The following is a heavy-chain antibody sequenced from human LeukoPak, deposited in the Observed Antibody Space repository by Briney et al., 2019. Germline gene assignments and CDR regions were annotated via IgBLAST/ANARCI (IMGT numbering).Heavy chain of an antibody. J-gene: IGHJ4*02. CDR3: ARSGGFVLIVYPFDY. CDR1: GFTFSSYW. CDR2: INSDGSST. Sequence: GGSLRLSCAASGFTFSSYWMHWVRQAPGKGLVWVSRINSDGSSTSYADSVKGRFTISRDNAKNTLYLQMNSLRAEKTAVYYCARSGGFVLIVYPFDYWGQGTLVTVSS. V-gene: IGHV3-74*01. D-gene: IGHD2-8*01.